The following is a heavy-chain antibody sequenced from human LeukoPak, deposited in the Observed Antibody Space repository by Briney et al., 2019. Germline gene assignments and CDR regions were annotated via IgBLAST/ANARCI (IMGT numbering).Heavy chain of an antibody. Sequence: SVKVSCKASGGTFSSYAISWVQQAPGQGLEWMGGIIPIFGTANYAQKFQGRVTITADESTSTAYMELSSLRSEDTAVYYCARGPRYCSGGSCYSASDWGQGTLVTVSS. CDR1: GGTFSSYA. V-gene: IGHV1-69*13. J-gene: IGHJ4*02. CDR3: ARGPRYCSGGSCYSASD. CDR2: IIPIFGTA. D-gene: IGHD2-15*01.